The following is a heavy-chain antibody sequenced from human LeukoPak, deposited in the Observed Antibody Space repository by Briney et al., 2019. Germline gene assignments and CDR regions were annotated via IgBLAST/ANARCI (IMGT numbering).Heavy chain of an antibody. CDR1: GGSISSGGYY. D-gene: IGHD3-16*02. Sequence: LSLTCTVSGGSISSGGYYWSWIRQHPGKGLEWVSTIHGGGDVTYYADSVKGRFTISRDNSRNTLYLQMNSLRAEDTAVYYCAKALSSSFYYFDLGGRGTLVTVSS. CDR2: IHGGGDVT. J-gene: IGHJ2*01. V-gene: IGHV3-23*01. CDR3: AKALSSSFYYFDL.